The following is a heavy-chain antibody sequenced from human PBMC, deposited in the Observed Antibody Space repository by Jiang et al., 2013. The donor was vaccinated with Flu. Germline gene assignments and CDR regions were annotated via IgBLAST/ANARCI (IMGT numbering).Heavy chain of an antibody. CDR3: ARGYDFWSDYYTGSPLGY. V-gene: IGHV3-7*01. CDR2: IKQDGSEK. D-gene: IGHD3-3*01. CDR1: GFTFSSYW. Sequence: QLLESGGGLVQPGGSLRLSCAASGFTFSSYWMSWVRQAPGKGLEWVANIKQDGSEKYYVDSVKGRFTISRDNAKNSLYLQMNSLRAEDTAVYYCARGYDFWSDYYTGSPLGYWGQGTLVTVSS. J-gene: IGHJ4*02.